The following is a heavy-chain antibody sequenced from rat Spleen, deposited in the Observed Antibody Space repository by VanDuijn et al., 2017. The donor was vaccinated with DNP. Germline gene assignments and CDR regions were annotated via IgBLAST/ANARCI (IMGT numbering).Heavy chain of an antibody. CDR3: ARQFSYYYDGRYYRDYFDY. V-gene: IGHV5-25*01. Sequence: EVQLVESGGGLVQPGRSLKLSCAASGFTFSSYDMAWVRQAPTKGLGWVASISPSGGSTYYRDSVKGRFTVSRDNAKSSLYLQMDSLRSEDTATYYCARQFSYYYDGRYYRDYFDYWGQGVMVTVSS. D-gene: IGHD1-12*02. J-gene: IGHJ2*01. CDR1: GFTFSSYD. CDR2: ISPSGGST.